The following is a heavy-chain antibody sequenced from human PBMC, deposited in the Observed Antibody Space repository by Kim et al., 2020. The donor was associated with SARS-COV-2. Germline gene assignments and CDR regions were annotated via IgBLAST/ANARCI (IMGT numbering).Heavy chain of an antibody. CDR1: GFTFSAYA. V-gene: IGHV3-30*14. CDR3: ARPGVVGPTYWFDP. J-gene: IGHJ5*02. D-gene: IGHD1-26*01. Sequence: GGSLRLSCAASGFTFSAYAMLWVRQAPGKGPEWVAVISSDGSYKFYAYSVKGRFTISRDSSKNTLYLQMNSLRAEDTAVYYCARPGVVGPTYWFDPWGQGTLVTVSS. CDR2: ISSDGSYK.